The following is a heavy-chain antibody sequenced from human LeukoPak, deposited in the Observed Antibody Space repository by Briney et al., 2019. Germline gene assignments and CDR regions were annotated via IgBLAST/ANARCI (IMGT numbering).Heavy chain of an antibody. Sequence: SGGSLRLSCAASGFTFSNYGMHWVRQAPGKGLEWVAVISYDGNNKYYADSVKGRFTISRDNSKNTLFLQMNSLRAEDTAVYYCAKDQWSDSSALDYWGQGTLVAVSS. CDR2: ISYDGNNK. J-gene: IGHJ4*02. V-gene: IGHV3-30*18. CDR3: AKDQWSDSSALDY. CDR1: GFTFSNYG. D-gene: IGHD3-22*01.